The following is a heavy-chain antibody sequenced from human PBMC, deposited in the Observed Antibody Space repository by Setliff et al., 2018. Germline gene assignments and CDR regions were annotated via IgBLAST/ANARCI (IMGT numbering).Heavy chain of an antibody. CDR1: GNTFTGYY. D-gene: IGHD2-2*01. V-gene: IGHV7-4-1*02. J-gene: IGHJ6*03. CDR3: ARSSISCYYACNYNYMDV. Sequence: ASVKVSCKASGNTFTGYYIHWVRQAPGQGPEWMGWINTNSGNPTYAQGFTGRFVFSLDTSVSTAYLQISSLKAEDTAIYYCARSSISCYYACNYNYMDVWGKGTTVTVSS. CDR2: INTNSGNP.